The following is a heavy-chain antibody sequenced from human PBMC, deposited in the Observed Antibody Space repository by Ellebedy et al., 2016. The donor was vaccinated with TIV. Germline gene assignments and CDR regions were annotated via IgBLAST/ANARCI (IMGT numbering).Heavy chain of an antibody. D-gene: IGHD2-8*02. CDR3: AKDQLGGGTYLWGTFDY. CDR2: ISSSGAST. Sequence: GESLKISCAASGFTFNSYAMSWVRQAPGKGLEWVSAISSSGASTVYRDSVKGRFTISRDNSKPTWYLQMNSLRAEDTATYYCAKDQLGGGTYLWGTFDYWGQGALVTVSS. J-gene: IGHJ4*02. V-gene: IGHV3-23*01. CDR1: GFTFNSYA.